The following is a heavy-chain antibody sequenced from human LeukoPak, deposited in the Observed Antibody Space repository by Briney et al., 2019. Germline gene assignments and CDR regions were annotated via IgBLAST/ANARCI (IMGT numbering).Heavy chain of an antibody. Sequence: ASVKVSCKASGYTFTSYYMHWVRQAPGQGLEWMGLINPTGDSTGYAQKFQGRVTMTRDMSTSTDFMELSSLRSEDTAVYYCARDNSVGDNTWWFDPWGQGTLVTISS. J-gene: IGHJ5*02. CDR1: GYTFTSYY. CDR3: ARDNSVGDNTWWFDP. CDR2: INPTGDST. V-gene: IGHV1-46*01. D-gene: IGHD1-26*01.